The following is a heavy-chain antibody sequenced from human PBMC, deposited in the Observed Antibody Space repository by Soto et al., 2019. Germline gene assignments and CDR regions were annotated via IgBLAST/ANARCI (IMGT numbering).Heavy chain of an antibody. CDR1: GFAFSTYA. V-gene: IGHV3-23*01. CDR2: ISFSGGTT. Sequence: EVQLLDSGGGLVQPGGSLRLSCAASGFAFSTYAMIWVRQAPGQGLEWVSSISFSGGTTYYADSVKGRLTISRDNSKNILYLQMTSLRAEDTAIYFCAKEWAGDAFDVWGQGTMVTVSS. J-gene: IGHJ3*01. CDR3: AKEWAGDAFDV. D-gene: IGHD6-19*01.